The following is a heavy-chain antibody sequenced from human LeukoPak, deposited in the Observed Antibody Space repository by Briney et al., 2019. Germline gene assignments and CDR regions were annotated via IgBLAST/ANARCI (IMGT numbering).Heavy chain of an antibody. CDR1: GDSISNYY. CDR2: IFYSGST. D-gene: IGHD3-22*01. Sequence: SETLSLTCTVSGDSISNYYWSWIRQPPGEALEWIGNIFYSGSTYYSPSLKSRVTISLDTSRNQFSLKLNSVTAADTAVYYCAKSNGYGLIDIWGQGTMVTVSS. CDR3: AKSNGYGLIDI. J-gene: IGHJ3*02. V-gene: IGHV4-59*12.